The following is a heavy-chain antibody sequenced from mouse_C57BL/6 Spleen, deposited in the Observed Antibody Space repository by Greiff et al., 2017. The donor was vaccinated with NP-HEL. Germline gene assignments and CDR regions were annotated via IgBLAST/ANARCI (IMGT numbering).Heavy chain of an antibody. CDR2: IYPGSGNT. V-gene: IGHV1-66*01. Sequence: QVQLQQSGPELVKPGASVKISCKASGYSFTSYYIHWVKQRPGQGLEWIGWIYPGSGNTKYNEKFKGKATLTADTSSSTAYMQLSSLTSEDSAVYYCARREYYGSSGYFDVWGTGTTVTVSS. J-gene: IGHJ1*03. CDR3: ARREYYGSSGYFDV. D-gene: IGHD1-1*01. CDR1: GYSFTSYY.